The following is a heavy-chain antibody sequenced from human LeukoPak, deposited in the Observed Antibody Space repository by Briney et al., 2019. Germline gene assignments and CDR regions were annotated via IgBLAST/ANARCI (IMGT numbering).Heavy chain of an antibody. CDR1: GGSISSYY. V-gene: IGHV4-59*01. D-gene: IGHD4-11*01. CDR2: IHYSGGIT. J-gene: IGHJ6*03. Sequence: SETLSLTCTVSGGSISSYYWSWIRQPPGKGLEWIGYIHYSGGITYYNPSLKSRVTISVDTSKNQFSLKLSSVTAADTAVYYCARVGSGYSNYEVWVPYYYYYMDVWGKGTTVTVSS. CDR3: ARVGSGYSNYEVWVPYYYYYMDV.